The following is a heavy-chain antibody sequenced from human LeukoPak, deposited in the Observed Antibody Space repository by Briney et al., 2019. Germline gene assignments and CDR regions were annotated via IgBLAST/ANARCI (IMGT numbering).Heavy chain of an antibody. V-gene: IGHV6-1*01. D-gene: IGHD2-8*02. CDR2: TYHRSTWYD. J-gene: IGHJ4*02. CDR3: TREVTGTGGFDY. Sequence: SQTLSLTCAISGDSFSSNNAAWNWIRQSPSRGLEWLGRTYHRSTWYDDYVVSVRSRLTITPDISKNQVSLQLNSVTPEDTAVYYCTREVTGTGGFDYWGQGITVTVSS. CDR1: GDSFSSNNAA.